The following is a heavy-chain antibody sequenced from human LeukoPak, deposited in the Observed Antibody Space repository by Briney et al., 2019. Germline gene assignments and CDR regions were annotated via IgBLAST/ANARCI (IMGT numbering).Heavy chain of an antibody. CDR3: ARYRSGSYFIGFDY. Sequence: TLSLACVMYGGSFSASHWSWIRQHPGKGLEWIGYIYYSGSTYYNPSLKSRVTISVDTSKNQFSLKLSSVTAADTAVYYCARYRSGSYFIGFDYWGQGTLVTVSS. CDR2: IYYSGST. J-gene: IGHJ4*02. V-gene: IGHV4-31*11. CDR1: GGSFSASH. D-gene: IGHD1-26*01.